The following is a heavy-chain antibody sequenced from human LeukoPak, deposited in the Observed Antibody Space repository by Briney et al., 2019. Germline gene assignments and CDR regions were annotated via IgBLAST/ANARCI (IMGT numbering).Heavy chain of an antibody. J-gene: IGHJ4*02. CDR2: INPNSGGT. V-gene: IGHV1-2*02. CDR3: ARDAPYSSSSFDY. Sequence: ASVTVSCKASGYTFTGYYMHWVRQAPGQGLEWMGWINPNSGGTNYAQKFQGRVTMTRDTSISTAYMELSRLRSDDTAVYYCARDAPYSSSSFDYWGQGTLVTVSS. CDR1: GYTFTGYY. D-gene: IGHD6-6*01.